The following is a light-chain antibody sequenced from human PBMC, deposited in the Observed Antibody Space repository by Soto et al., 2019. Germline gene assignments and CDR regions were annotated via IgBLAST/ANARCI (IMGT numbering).Light chain of an antibody. CDR1: QSVSSNY. Sequence: VLTQSPGTLSLSPGERATLSCRASQSVSSNYLAWYQQKPGQAPRLLIYDASSRATGIPDRFSGSGSGTDFTLTISRLEPEDLAVYYCQQYGTSPQTFGQGTRLEIK. CDR2: DAS. J-gene: IGKJ5*01. V-gene: IGKV3-20*01. CDR3: QQYGTSPQT.